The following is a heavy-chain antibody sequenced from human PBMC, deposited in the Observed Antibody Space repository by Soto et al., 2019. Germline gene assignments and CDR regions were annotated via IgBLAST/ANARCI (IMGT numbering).Heavy chain of an antibody. CDR3: ARLLLPSSPYFDY. J-gene: IGHJ4*02. CDR2: IYPTDSDT. CDR1: ADIFKTYW. V-gene: IGHV5-51*01. D-gene: IGHD1-26*01. Sequence: EVQLVQSGTEVKKPGESLKIYCLGSADIFKTYWIGWVRQLPWKGLELMGIIYPTDSDTRHSPSFQGQVTISADTSINTSYLQWSSLRASDTALYYCARLLLPSSPYFDYWGQGTLVTVSS.